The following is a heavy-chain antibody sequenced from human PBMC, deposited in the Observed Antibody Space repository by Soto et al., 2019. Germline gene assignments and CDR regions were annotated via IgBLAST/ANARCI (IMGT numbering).Heavy chain of an antibody. CDR3: ARDSTGSSPPHGMDV. CDR1: GYTFTGYY. CDR2: INPNSGGT. J-gene: IGHJ6*02. D-gene: IGHD6-6*01. V-gene: IGHV1-2*04. Sequence: GASVKVSCKASGYTFTGYYMHWVRQAPGQGLEWMGWINPNSGGTNYAQKFQGWVTMTRDTSISTAYMELSRLRSDDTAVYYCARDSTGSSPPHGMDVWGQGTTVTVSS.